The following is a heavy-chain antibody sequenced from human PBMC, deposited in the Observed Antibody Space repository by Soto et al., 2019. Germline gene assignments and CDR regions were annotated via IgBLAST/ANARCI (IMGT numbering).Heavy chain of an antibody. J-gene: IGHJ4*02. V-gene: IGHV4-34*01. CDR3: ARESRGYSYGYRGRSGDRLFDY. CDR1: GGSFSGYY. CDR2: INHSGST. D-gene: IGHD5-18*01. Sequence: SETLSLTCAVYGGSFSGYYWSWIRQPPGKGLEWIGEINHSGSTNYNPSLKSRVTISVDTSKNQFSLKLSSVTAADTAVYYCARESRGYSYGYRGRSGDRLFDYWGQGTLVTVSS.